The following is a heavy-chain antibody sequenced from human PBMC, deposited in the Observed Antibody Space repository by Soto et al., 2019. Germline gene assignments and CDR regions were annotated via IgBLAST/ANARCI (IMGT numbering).Heavy chain of an antibody. CDR2: ISSSSSTI. CDR3: ARDFSGSAPYYYYGMDV. Sequence: EVQLVESGGGLVQPGGSLRLSCAASGFTFSSYSMNWVRQAPGKGLEWVSYISSSSSTIYYADSVKGRFTISRDNAKNSLYLQMNSLRDEDTAVYYCARDFSGSAPYYYYGMDVWGQGTTVNVSS. V-gene: IGHV3-48*02. D-gene: IGHD3-10*01. J-gene: IGHJ6*02. CDR1: GFTFSSYS.